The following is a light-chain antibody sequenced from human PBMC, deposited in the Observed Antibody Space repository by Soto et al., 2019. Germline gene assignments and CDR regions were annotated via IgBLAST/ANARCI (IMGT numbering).Light chain of an antibody. CDR3: ETWDSILWV. CDR2: LEGSGSY. CDR1: SGHSSYI. Sequence: QSVLTQSSSASASLGSSVKLTCTLSSGHSSYIIAWHQQQPGKAPRYLMKLEGSGSYNKGSGVPDRFSGSSSGADRYLTISNLQSEDEADYYCETWDSILWVFGGGTKVTVL. J-gene: IGLJ3*02. V-gene: IGLV4-60*03.